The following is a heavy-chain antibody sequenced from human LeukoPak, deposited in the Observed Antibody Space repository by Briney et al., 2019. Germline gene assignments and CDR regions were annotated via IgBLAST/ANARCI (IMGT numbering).Heavy chain of an antibody. Sequence: SETLSLTCNVSGGSIINYYWTWVRQPPGKGLEWIGYIYDYGTTNYNPSLKSRVTISVDTSKNQFSLSLTSVTAADTAVYYCARGIRYGNDFWGQGTLVTVPS. CDR1: GGSIINYY. CDR2: IYDYGTT. CDR3: ARGIRYGNDF. V-gene: IGHV4-59*01. J-gene: IGHJ4*02. D-gene: IGHD6-13*01.